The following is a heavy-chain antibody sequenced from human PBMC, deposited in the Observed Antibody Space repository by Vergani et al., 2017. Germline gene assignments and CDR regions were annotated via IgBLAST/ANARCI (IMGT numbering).Heavy chain of an antibody. Sequence: QVQLQQWGGGLLKPSETLSLTCVVNGGSFTSYHWTWIRQSPGGGLEWVGDIDHTGRPDYNPSLNSQLTMSVDKSRNQFSLTLNSVTATDTAIYFCARVNTETNGHLYYYYYMDVWGQGTAVTVS. D-gene: IGHD4-11*01. V-gene: IGHV4-34*01. CDR1: GGSFTSYH. CDR2: IDHTGRP. CDR3: ARVNTETNGHLYYYYYMDV. J-gene: IGHJ6*03.